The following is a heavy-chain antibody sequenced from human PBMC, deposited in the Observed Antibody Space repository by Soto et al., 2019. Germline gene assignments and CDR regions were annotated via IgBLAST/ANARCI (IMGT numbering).Heavy chain of an antibody. V-gene: IGHV4-34*01. CDR3: ATRITVFGLLIPPFDP. D-gene: IGHD3-3*01. CDR2: INHTGGT. J-gene: IGHJ5*02. Sequence: SETLSLTCAVYGGSVNGYYWNWIRPPPGKGLEWIGEINHTGGTHYNPSLKSRVTMSVDTSKNQFSLRLSSVTAADTAIYYCATRITVFGLLIPPFDPWGQGTQVTVSS. CDR1: GGSVNGYY.